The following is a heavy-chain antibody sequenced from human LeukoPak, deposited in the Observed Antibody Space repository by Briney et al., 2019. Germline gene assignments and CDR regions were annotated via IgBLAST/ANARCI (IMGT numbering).Heavy chain of an antibody. J-gene: IGHJ4*02. V-gene: IGHV4-38-2*02. CDR3: AREGGDGYFDY. Sequence: PSETLSLTCTVSGFSISGGYYWGWVRQPPGKGLEWIGSIYQSGRTNYNPSLKSPVTISVDTSKNQFSLKLSSVTAADTAVYYCAREGGDGYFDYWGQGTLVTVSS. CDR1: GFSISGGYY. D-gene: IGHD2-21*02. CDR2: IYQSGRT.